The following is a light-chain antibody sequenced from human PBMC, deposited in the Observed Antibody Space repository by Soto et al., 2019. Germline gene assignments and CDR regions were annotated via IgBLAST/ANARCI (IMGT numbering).Light chain of an antibody. CDR3: QQYKSYSRM. CDR1: QSISSW. J-gene: IGKJ1*01. CDR2: DAS. V-gene: IGKV1-5*01. Sequence: DFQMPQSPSTLSASLGDRVTVTCRASQSISSWLAWYQQKPGKAPKLLIYDASTLESGVPSRFTGRGSGTEFTLTISSLHPEDFATYYCQQYKSYSRMFGQGTKVDIK.